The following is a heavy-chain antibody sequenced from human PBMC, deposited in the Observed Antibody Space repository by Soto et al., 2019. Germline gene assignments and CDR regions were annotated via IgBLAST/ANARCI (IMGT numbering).Heavy chain of an antibody. Sequence: QVQLVQSGAAVRKPGSSVKVSCKASGGTFTKYAITWVRQAPRQGLEWMGGIVPLPGTTNYAQKFRGRVTISADESTRTAYLGLSSLRSEDTAVYYCASGVGGLGGSSGWPDYAFDVWGQGTMVIVSS. CDR1: GGTFTKYA. V-gene: IGHV1-69*01. J-gene: IGHJ3*01. CDR3: ASGVGGLGGSSGWPDYAFDV. CDR2: IVPLPGTT. D-gene: IGHD6-19*01.